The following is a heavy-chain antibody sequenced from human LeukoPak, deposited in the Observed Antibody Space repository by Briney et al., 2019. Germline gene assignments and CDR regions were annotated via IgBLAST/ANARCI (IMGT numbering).Heavy chain of an antibody. V-gene: IGHV1-69*13. Sequence: ASVKVSCKASGGTFSSYAISWVRQAPGQGLEWMGGIIPIFGTANYAQKFQGRVTITADESTSTAYMELSSLRSEDTAVYYCARERGYGSGSYYGRWFDPWGQGTLVTVSS. J-gene: IGHJ5*02. CDR2: IIPIFGTA. CDR3: ARERGYGSGSYYGRWFDP. CDR1: GGTFSSYA. D-gene: IGHD3-10*01.